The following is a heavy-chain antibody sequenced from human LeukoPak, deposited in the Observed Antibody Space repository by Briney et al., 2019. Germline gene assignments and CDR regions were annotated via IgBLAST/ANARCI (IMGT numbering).Heavy chain of an antibody. V-gene: IGHV4-59*01. D-gene: IGHD5-24*01. J-gene: IGHJ4*02. CDR1: GDSISSYY. Sequence: SKTLSLTCTVSGDSISSYYWCWIPQPPGKGLEWIGYIYYSGSTNYNPSLKSRVTISVDTSKNQFSLKLSSVTAADTAVYYCARGRDGYNSYWGQGTLVTVSS. CDR2: IYYSGST. CDR3: ARGRDGYNSY.